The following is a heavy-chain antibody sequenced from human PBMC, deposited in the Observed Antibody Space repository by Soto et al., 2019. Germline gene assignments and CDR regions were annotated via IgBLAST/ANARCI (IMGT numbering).Heavy chain of an antibody. Sequence: EVQLLECGGGLVQPGGSLRLSCAASGFTFSNYAMSWVRQAPGKGLEWVSAISGSGISTYYADSVKGRFTISRDNSKNTLYLQMNSLRAEDTAMYYCARDHKFGEPPWGQGTLVTVSS. J-gene: IGHJ5*02. CDR1: GFTFSNYA. CDR2: ISGSGIST. CDR3: ARDHKFGEPP. V-gene: IGHV3-23*01. D-gene: IGHD3-10*01.